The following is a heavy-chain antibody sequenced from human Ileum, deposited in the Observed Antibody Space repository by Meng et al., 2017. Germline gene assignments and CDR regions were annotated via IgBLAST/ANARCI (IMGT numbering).Heavy chain of an antibody. D-gene: IGHD2-2*01. CDR3: ATACSNSTSCFPG. Sequence: ASVKVSCKASGYTFTGYYMHWVRQAPGQGLEWMGRINPNSGGTNYAQKFQGRVTMTRDTSISTAYMELSRLRSDDTAVYYCATACSNSTSCFPGWGQGTLVTVSS. CDR2: INPNSGGT. J-gene: IGHJ4*02. CDR1: GYTFTGYY. V-gene: IGHV1-2*06.